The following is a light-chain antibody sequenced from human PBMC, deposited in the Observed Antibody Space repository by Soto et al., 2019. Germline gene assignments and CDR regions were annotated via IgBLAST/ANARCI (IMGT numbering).Light chain of an antibody. J-gene: IGKJ1*01. CDR1: QSISSW. V-gene: IGKV1-5*01. Sequence: DIVTFTCRASQSISSWLAWYQQKPGKAPKLLIYDASSLESGVPSRFSGSGSGTEFTLTISRLQPDDFATYYCQQYNSYWTFGQGTKVDFK. CDR2: DAS. CDR3: QQYNSYWT.